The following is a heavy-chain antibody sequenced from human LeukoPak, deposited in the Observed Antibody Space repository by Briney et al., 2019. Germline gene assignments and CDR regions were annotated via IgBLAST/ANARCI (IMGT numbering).Heavy chain of an antibody. CDR2: VNESGGT. CDR3: ARVWLPSRIQRGGFDY. D-gene: IGHD5-18*01. Sequence: SETLSLTCAVYIDSFSNYHWNWIRQTPAKGMEWIGEVNESGGTNISPSLRSRVILSVDTSKNQFSLKLSSVTAADTAVYYCARVWLPSRIQRGGFDYWGQGTLVTVSS. J-gene: IGHJ4*02. CDR1: IDSFSNYH. V-gene: IGHV4-34*01.